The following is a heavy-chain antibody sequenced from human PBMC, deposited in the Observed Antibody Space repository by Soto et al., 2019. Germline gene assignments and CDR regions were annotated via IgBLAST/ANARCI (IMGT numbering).Heavy chain of an antibody. CDR1: GGTFSSYA. Sequence: ASVKVSCKASGGTFSSYAISWVRQAPGQGLEWMGGIIPIFGTANYAQKFQGRVTITADESTSTAYMELSSLRSEDTAVYYCETAFSGGKLDYRGQGTLVTVSS. V-gene: IGHV1-69*13. CDR3: ETAFSGGKLDY. J-gene: IGHJ4*02. D-gene: IGHD2-15*01. CDR2: IIPIFGTA.